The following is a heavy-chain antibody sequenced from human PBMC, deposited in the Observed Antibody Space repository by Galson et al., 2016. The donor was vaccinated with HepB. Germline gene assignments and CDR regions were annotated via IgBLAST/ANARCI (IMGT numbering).Heavy chain of an antibody. CDR1: GFTFSHFA. CDR2: ISYDETNK. CDR3: AKDGFNYYGSGSMFYHHYMDV. Sequence: SLRLSCAVSGFTFSHFAMHWVRQAPGKGLEWVAVISYDETNKYYADSVKGRFTISRDNSKNTLYLQMNSLRAEDTAVYYCAKDGFNYYGSGSMFYHHYMDVWGKGTAVTVSS. D-gene: IGHD3-10*01. J-gene: IGHJ6*03. V-gene: IGHV3-30*18.